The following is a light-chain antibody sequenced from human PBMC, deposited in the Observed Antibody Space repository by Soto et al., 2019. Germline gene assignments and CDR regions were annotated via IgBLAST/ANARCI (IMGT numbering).Light chain of an antibody. CDR1: SSDVGAYRY. CDR2: DVT. CDR3: NSYTTTTSYV. J-gene: IGLJ1*01. V-gene: IGLV2-14*03. Sequence: QSVLTQPASVSGSPGQSITISCAGTSSDVGAYRYVSWYQQHPGKVPKLIIYDVTYRPSGVSNRFSGSKSGNTASLTISGLQAEDEADYYCNSYTTTTSYVFGTGTQLTV.